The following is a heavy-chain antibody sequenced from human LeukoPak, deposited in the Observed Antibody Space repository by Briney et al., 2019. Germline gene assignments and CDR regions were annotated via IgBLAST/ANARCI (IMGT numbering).Heavy chain of an antibody. CDR1: GGSFSDYF. V-gene: IGHV4-34*01. D-gene: IGHD3-22*01. CDR2: INHSGST. Sequence: SETLSLTCAVYGGSFSDYFWTWIRQPPGKGLEWIGEINHSGSTNYNPSLKSRVTISVDTSKNQFSLKLTSVTAADTAVYYCARRSKDSSGYYYFDYWGQGTLVTVSS. J-gene: IGHJ4*02. CDR3: ARRSKDSSGYYYFDY.